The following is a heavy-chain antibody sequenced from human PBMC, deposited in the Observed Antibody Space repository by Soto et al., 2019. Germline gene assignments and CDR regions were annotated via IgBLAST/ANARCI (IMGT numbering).Heavy chain of an antibody. CDR3: AKDRCGSEHYDY. D-gene: IGHD3-3*02. J-gene: IGHJ4*02. CDR2: ISYDGRNK. CDR1: GFTFSSYG. Sequence: QVQLVESGGGVVQPGRSLRLSCAASGFTFSSYGMHWVRQAPGKGLEWVAVISYDGRNKYYADSVKGRFTISRDNSKNTLYLQMNSLRAEDTAVYYCAKDRCGSEHYDYWGQGTLVTVCS. V-gene: IGHV3-30*18.